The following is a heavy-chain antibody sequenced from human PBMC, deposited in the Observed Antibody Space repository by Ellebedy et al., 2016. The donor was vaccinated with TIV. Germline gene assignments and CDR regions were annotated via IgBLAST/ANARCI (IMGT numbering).Heavy chain of an antibody. CDR3: ARWPSGDAPLDY. V-gene: IGHV3-53*05. CDR2: IYSGGST. D-gene: IGHD4-17*01. CDR1: GFTVSSNY. J-gene: IGHJ4*02. Sequence: GESLKISCAASGFTVSSNYMSWVRQAPGKGLEWVSVIYSGGSTYYAGAVKGRFSISRDNSKNTLYLQMNSLRVENTAVYYCARWPSGDAPLDYWGQGTLVTVSS.